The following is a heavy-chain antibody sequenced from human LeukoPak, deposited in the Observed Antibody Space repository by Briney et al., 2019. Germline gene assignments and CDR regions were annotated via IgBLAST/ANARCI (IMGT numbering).Heavy chain of an antibody. Sequence: ASVKVSCKASGYTFTGYYIHWVRQAPGQGLEWMGWINPNSGGTHYIQKFQGRVTMTRDTSISTAYMELNRLRSDDTAVYFCASRAYGTFDIWGQGTMATVSS. D-gene: IGHD2-21*01. CDR3: ASRAYGTFDI. CDR2: INPNSGGT. CDR1: GYTFTGYY. V-gene: IGHV1-2*02. J-gene: IGHJ3*02.